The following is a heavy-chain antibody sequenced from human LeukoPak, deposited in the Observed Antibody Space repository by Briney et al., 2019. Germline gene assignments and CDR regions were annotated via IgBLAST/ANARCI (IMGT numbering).Heavy chain of an antibody. CDR1: GFTFSSYE. V-gene: IGHV3-48*03. J-gene: IGHJ4*02. CDR2: ISSSGSTI. CDR3: ARDNLRCSSTSCYEAVDY. D-gene: IGHD2-2*01. Sequence: PGGSLRLSCAASGFTFSSYEVNWVRQAPGKGLEWVSYISSSGSTIYYADSVKGRFTISRDNAKNSLYLQMNSLRAEDTAVHYCARDNLRCSSTSCYEAVDYWGQGTLVTVSS.